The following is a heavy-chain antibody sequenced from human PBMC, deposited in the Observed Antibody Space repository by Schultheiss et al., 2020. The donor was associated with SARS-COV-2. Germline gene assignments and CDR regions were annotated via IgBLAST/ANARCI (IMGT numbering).Heavy chain of an antibody. CDR3: AKKSAVVVGYYYYMDV. Sequence: GGSLRLSCAASGVTFSSYAMSWVRQAPGKGLEWVSGISGSGGNTYYADSVKGRFTISRDNSNNTLYLQMNSLRAEDTAVYYCAKKSAVVVGYYYYMDVWGKGTTVTVSS. J-gene: IGHJ6*03. D-gene: IGHD2-2*01. CDR2: ISGSGGNT. V-gene: IGHV3-23*01. CDR1: GVTFSSYA.